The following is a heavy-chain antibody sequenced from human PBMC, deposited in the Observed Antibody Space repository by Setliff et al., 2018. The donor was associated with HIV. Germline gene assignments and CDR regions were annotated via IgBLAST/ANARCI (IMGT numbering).Heavy chain of an antibody. CDR3: ARAVGGSNYFDYSCYQDF. D-gene: IGHD3-22*01. V-gene: IGHV1-18*01. CDR2: ISAYIGDT. Sequence: ASVKVSCKTSGYPFDSYGISWVRQAPGQGLEWMGWISAYIGDTKYAQRFQGRVTMTTDPSTPTAYMELRSLKSEDTAVYYCARAVGGSNYFDYSCYQDFWGQGTRVTVSS. J-gene: IGHJ4*02. CDR1: GYPFDSYG.